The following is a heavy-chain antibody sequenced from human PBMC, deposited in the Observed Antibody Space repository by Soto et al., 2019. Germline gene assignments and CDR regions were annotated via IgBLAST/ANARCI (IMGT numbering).Heavy chain of an antibody. J-gene: IGHJ6*02. CDR3: AREGAIVHYYYYGMDV. D-gene: IGHD1-26*01. CDR2: IYSGGST. V-gene: IGHV3-53*01. Sequence: GSMTLSRAVLRFPFSSNYMSCVRPPQGKGLEWVSVIYSGGSTYYADSVKGRFTISRDNSKNTLYLQMNSLRAEDTAVYYCAREGAIVHYYYYGMDVWGQGTTVTVSS. CDR1: RFPFSSNY.